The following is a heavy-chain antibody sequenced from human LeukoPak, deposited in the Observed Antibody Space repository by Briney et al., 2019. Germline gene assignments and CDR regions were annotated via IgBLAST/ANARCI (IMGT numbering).Heavy chain of an antibody. CDR2: INPNSGGT. CDR3: ARSPRNYDYVWGSYRLFDY. J-gene: IGHJ4*02. V-gene: IGHV1-2*02. CDR1: GYTFTGYY. Sequence: GASVKVSCEASGYTFTGYYMHWVRQAPGQGLEWMGWINPNSGGTNYAQKFQGRVTMTRNTSISTAYMELSSLRSEDTAVYYCARSPRNYDYVWGSYRLFDYWGQGTLVTVSS. D-gene: IGHD3-16*02.